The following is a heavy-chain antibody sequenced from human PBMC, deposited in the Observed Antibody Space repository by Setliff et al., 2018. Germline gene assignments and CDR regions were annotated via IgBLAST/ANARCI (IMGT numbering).Heavy chain of an antibody. CDR1: GDSFSDYY. J-gene: IGHJ4*02. CDR2: INHRGST. CDR3: VRVTSGRLDFDY. D-gene: IGHD6-19*01. V-gene: IGHV4-34*10. Sequence: SETLSLTCAVYGDSFSDYYWSWICQPPGKGLEWIEEINHRGSTNYSPSLRSRVTMSVDTSISTAYMELSSLRSEDTADYYCVRVTSGRLDFDYWGQGTPVTVSS.